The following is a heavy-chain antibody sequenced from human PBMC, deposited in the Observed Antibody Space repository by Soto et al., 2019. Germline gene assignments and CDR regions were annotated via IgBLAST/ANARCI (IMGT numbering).Heavy chain of an antibody. CDR3: AREEAISSSFEY. CDR2: INPTDGIT. V-gene: IGHV1-46*01. D-gene: IGHD6-6*01. Sequence: QVQLVQSGAEVKKPGASVKVSCKASGYTFTSYYMHCVRQAPGQGLEWMAIINPTDGITRYAQKFQGRGSVIRDTSTSTVYMDLSSLRSEYTAVYYCAREEAISSSFEYWRQGTLVNVAS. CDR1: GYTFTSYY. J-gene: IGHJ4*02.